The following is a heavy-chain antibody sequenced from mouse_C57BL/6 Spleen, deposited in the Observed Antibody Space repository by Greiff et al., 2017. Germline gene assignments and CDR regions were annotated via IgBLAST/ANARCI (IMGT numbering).Heavy chain of an antibody. D-gene: IGHD1-1*01. Sequence: QVQLQQPGAELVKPGASVKVSCKASGYTFTSYWMHWVKQRPGQGLEWIGRIHPSDSDTNYNQKFKGKATLTVAQSSSTAYMQLSSLTSENSAVDYCAIASHYYGSSDWCFDVWGTGTTVTVSS. CDR3: AIASHYYGSSDWCFDV. CDR1: GYTFTSYW. J-gene: IGHJ1*03. V-gene: IGHV1-74*01. CDR2: IHPSDSDT.